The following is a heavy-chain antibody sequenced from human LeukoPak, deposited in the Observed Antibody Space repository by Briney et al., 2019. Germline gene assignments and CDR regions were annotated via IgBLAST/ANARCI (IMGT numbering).Heavy chain of an antibody. CDR3: ARSFYWGTVHATSHAFDP. V-gene: IGHV1-2*02. Sequence: GASVKVSCKASGYTFTGYYMHWVRQAPGQGLEWMGWINPNSGGTNYAQKFQGRVTMTRDTSISTAYMELSRLRSDDTAVYYCARSFYWGTVHATSHAFDPWGQGTLVTVSS. D-gene: IGHD2-21*01. CDR1: GYTFTGYY. CDR2: INPNSGGT. J-gene: IGHJ5*02.